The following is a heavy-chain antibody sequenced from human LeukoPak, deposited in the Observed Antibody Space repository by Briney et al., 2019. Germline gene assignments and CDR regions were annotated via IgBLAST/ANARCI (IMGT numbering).Heavy chain of an antibody. V-gene: IGHV3-11*03. J-gene: IGHJ4*02. CDR3: ARPTIAAAGKFEY. D-gene: IGHD6-13*01. Sequence: GGSLRLSCAASGFTFSDYYMSWIRQAPGKGLEWVSHISSFSNFRSYADSVKGRFTISRDNAKNSLYLQVNGLRAEDTAVYYCARPTIAAAGKFEYWGQGTLVTVSS. CDR1: GFTFSDYY. CDR2: ISSFSNFR.